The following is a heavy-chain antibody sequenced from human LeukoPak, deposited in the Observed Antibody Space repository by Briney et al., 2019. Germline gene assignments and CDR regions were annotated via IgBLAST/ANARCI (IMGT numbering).Heavy chain of an antibody. Sequence: SETLSLTCAVYGGTFSGYYWSWIRQPPGKGLEWIGEINHSGSTNYSPSLKSRVTISVDTSKNQFSLKLSSVTAADTAVYYCAREEDYSNSGYWYFDLWGRGTLVTVSS. V-gene: IGHV4-34*01. CDR2: INHSGST. D-gene: IGHD4-11*01. CDR3: AREEDYSNSGYWYFDL. J-gene: IGHJ2*01. CDR1: GGTFSGYY.